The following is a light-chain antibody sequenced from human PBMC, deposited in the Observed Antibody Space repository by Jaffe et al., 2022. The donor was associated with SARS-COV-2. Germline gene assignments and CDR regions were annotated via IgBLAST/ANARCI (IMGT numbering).Light chain of an antibody. Sequence: EIVLTQSPAILSLSPGERATLSCRASQIIATYLAWYQQKPGQAPRLLIYDASNRATAIPARFSGSGSGTDFTLTISSLEPEDFAVYYCQQRSSWPQTFGQGTRLEIK. J-gene: IGKJ2*01. CDR1: QIIATY. CDR2: DAS. CDR3: QQRSSWPQT. V-gene: IGKV3-11*01.